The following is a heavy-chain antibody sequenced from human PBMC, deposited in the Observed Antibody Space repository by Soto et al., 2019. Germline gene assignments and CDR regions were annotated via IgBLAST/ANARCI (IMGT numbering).Heavy chain of an antibody. J-gene: IGHJ6*02. D-gene: IGHD4-17*01. CDR3: ARSVSWPHDYPVYGMDV. CDR2: TYYRSKWYN. CDR1: GDSVSSNSAA. Sequence: QVQLQQSGPGLVKPSQTLSLTCAISGDSVSSNSAAWNWIRQSPSRGLEWLGRTYYRSKWYNDYAVSVKSRITINPDTAKNQFSLQLNSVTPEDTAVYYCARSVSWPHDYPVYGMDVWGQGTTVTVSS. V-gene: IGHV6-1*01.